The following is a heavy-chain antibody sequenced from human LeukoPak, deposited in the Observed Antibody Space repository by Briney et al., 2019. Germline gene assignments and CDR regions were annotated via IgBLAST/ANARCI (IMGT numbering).Heavy chain of an antibody. CDR2: IYHSGST. V-gene: IGHV4-34*01. CDR3: ARGGAVNGFDS. CDR1: GGSFSNYY. J-gene: IGHJ3*02. Sequence: SETLSLTCAVYGGSFSNYYWTWIRQTPGKGLEWIGEIYHSGSTDYNPSLKSRVSISIDTSKNHFSLKMSSVTAADTAVYYCARGGAVNGFDSWGQGTRVTVSS. D-gene: IGHD6-19*01.